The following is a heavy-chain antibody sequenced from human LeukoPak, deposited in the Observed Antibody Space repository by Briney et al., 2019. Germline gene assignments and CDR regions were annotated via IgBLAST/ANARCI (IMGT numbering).Heavy chain of an antibody. D-gene: IGHD2-21*02. Sequence: GESLKISCKGSGYSFTSYWIGWVRQMPGKGLEWMGIIYPGDSDTRYSPSFQGQVTISADKSISTAYLQWSSLKASDTAMYYCARHSYCGGDCPNPDHPTPSDYWGQGTLVTVSS. J-gene: IGHJ4*02. V-gene: IGHV5-51*01. CDR3: ARHSYCGGDCPNPDHPTPSDY. CDR1: GYSFTSYW. CDR2: IYPGDSDT.